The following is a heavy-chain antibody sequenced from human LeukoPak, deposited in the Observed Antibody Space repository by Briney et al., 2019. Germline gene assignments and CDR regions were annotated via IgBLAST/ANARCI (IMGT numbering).Heavy chain of an antibody. CDR3: ARGSPTMVRGVLKSPFDY. J-gene: IGHJ4*02. D-gene: IGHD3-10*01. V-gene: IGHV3-23*01. Sequence: PGGSLRLSCAASGFTFNSCTMSWVRQAPGKGLGWVSATSGSGGSTYYADSVKGRFTISRDNSKNTLYLQMNSLRAEDTAVYYCARGSPTMVRGVLKSPFDYWGQGTLVTVSS. CDR1: GFTFNSCT. CDR2: TSGSGGST.